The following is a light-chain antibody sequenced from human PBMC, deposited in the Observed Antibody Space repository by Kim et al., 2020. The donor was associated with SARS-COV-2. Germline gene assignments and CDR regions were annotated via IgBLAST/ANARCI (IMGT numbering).Light chain of an antibody. CDR3: HVWDGTADQGV. CDR1: NIGSKS. J-gene: IGLJ3*02. V-gene: IGLV3-21*04. CDR2: YDS. Sequence: APGKTATITCGGNNIGSKSVHWYQQKPGQAPVLAIYYDSDRPSGIPERFSGSNSDNTAALTIARVEAGDEADYYCHVWDGTADQGVFGGGTQRTVL.